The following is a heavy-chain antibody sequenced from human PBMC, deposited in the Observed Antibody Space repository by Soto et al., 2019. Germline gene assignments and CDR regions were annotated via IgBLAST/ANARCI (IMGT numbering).Heavy chain of an antibody. CDR1: GFTFSSYA. D-gene: IGHD6-19*01. CDR3: ARDPEWLGAFDY. J-gene: IGHJ4*02. V-gene: IGHV3-30-3*01. Sequence: GGSLRLSCVGSGFTFSSYAIHWVRQAPGKGLEWVAVISYDGSNKFYADSVKGRFTISRDNSKNTLYLQMNSLRAEDTAVYYCARDPEWLGAFDYWGQGTLVTVSS. CDR2: ISYDGSNK.